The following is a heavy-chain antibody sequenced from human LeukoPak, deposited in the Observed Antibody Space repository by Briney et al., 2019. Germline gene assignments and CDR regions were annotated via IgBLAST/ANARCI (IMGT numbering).Heavy chain of an antibody. CDR3: AAGDSSWYPFDY. V-gene: IGHV1-58*01. J-gene: IGHJ4*02. D-gene: IGHD6-13*01. Sequence: SVKVSCKASGFTFTSSAVQWVRQARGQRLEWIGWIVVGSGNTNYAQEFQERVTITRDMSTSTAYMELSSLRSEDTAVYYCAAGDSSWYPFDYWGQGTLVTVSS. CDR2: IVVGSGNT. CDR1: GFTFTSSA.